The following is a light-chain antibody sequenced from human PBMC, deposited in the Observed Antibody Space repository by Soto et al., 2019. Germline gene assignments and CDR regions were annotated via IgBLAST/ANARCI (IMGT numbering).Light chain of an antibody. CDR3: GSRTSTSAVV. CDR1: SSNIGGNS. Sequence: QSVMTQPPSVSAAPGQKVTISCSGSSSNIGGNSVSWYQQLPGTAPKLLIYDDDKRPSGIPDRFSGSKSGTSATLGITGFRTGDEADYYCGSRTSTSAVVFGGGTKVTVL. J-gene: IGLJ3*02. CDR2: DDD. V-gene: IGLV1-51*01.